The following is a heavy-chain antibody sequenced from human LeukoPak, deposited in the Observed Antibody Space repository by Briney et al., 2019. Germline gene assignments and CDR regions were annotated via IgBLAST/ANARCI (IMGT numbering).Heavy chain of an antibody. Sequence: ASVNVSCKASGYTFTGYYMHWVRQAPGQGLEWMGRINTNSGGTNYAQKFQGRVTMTRDTSITTAYMELSRLRSDDTAVYYCARDSGITGTTGAIDYWGQGTLVTVSS. CDR2: INTNSGGT. D-gene: IGHD1-20*01. J-gene: IGHJ4*02. V-gene: IGHV1-2*06. CDR3: ARDSGITGTTGAIDY. CDR1: GYTFTGYY.